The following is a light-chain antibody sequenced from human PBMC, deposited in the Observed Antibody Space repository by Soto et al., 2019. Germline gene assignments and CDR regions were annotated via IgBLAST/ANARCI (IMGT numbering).Light chain of an antibody. V-gene: IGKV4-1*01. CDR3: PENYWTPYT. CDR2: WAS. CDR1: QSVLYSSNNKNY. Sequence: DIVMTQSPDSLAVSLGERATINCKSSQSVLYSSNNKNYLAWYQQKPGQPPKLLIYWASTRESGVPDRFSGSGFGDGFPLTLSKLQAEDLAIYFWPENYWTPYTFGQGTKLEIK. J-gene: IGKJ2*01.